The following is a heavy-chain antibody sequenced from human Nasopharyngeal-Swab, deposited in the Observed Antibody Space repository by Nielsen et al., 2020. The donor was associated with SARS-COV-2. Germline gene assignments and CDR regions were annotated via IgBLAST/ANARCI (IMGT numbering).Heavy chain of an antibody. CDR3: ARDDGPDYYGSGSPDY. D-gene: IGHD3-10*01. Sequence: SETLSLTCTVSGGSISSSSYYWGWIRQPLGKGLEWIGSIYYSGSTYYNPSLKSRVTISVDTSKNQFSLKLSSVTAADTAVYYCARDDGPDYYGSGSPDYWGQGTLVTVSS. CDR2: IYYSGST. J-gene: IGHJ4*02. V-gene: IGHV4-39*07. CDR1: GGSISSSSYY.